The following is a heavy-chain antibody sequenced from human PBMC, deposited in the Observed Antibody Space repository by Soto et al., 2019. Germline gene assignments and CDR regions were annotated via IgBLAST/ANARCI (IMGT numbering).Heavy chain of an antibody. CDR2: TYYRSKWYY. CDR3: ARDGSGWHWYFDL. Sequence: SQTLSLTCAIYGDSVSSGTATWSWIRQSPSRGLEWLGRTYYRSKWYYDYAPSVKSRIAITPDTSKNQLSLHLNSVTPEDAAVYFCARDGSGWHWYFDLWGRGTLVTVSS. J-gene: IGHJ2*01. D-gene: IGHD6-19*01. V-gene: IGHV6-1*01. CDR1: GDSVSSGTAT.